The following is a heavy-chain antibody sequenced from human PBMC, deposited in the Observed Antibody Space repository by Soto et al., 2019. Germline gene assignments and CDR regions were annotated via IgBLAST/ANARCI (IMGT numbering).Heavy chain of an antibody. CDR1: GFTFSSYA. CDR2: ISGSGGST. J-gene: IGHJ6*02. V-gene: IGHV3-23*01. D-gene: IGHD3-3*01. CDR3: AKGGARELRFLEWDNRHYYGMDV. Sequence: GGSLRLSCAASGFTFSSYAMSWVRQAPGKGLEWVSAISGSGGSTYYADSVKGRFTISRDNSKNTLYLQMNSLRAGDTAVYYCAKGGARELRFLEWDNRHYYGMDVWGQGTTVTVYS.